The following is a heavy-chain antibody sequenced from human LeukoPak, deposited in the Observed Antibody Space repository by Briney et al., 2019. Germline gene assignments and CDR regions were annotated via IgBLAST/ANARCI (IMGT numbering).Heavy chain of an antibody. J-gene: IGHJ4*02. D-gene: IGHD6-19*01. Sequence: GGSLRLSCAASGFTFSSYSMNWVRQAPGKGLEWVASISSSSSYIYYANSVKGRSTSSGDKAKNSLYLEMTSLRAEDTAVYYCARVGSGLTPLDYWGQGTLVTVSS. CDR2: ISSSSSYI. CDR3: ARVGSGLTPLDY. CDR1: GFTFSSYS. V-gene: IGHV3-21*01.